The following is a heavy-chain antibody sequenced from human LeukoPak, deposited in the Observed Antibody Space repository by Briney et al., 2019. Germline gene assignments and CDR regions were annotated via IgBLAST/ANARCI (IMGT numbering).Heavy chain of an antibody. CDR1: GGSFSGYY. CDR2: INYSGST. D-gene: IGHD2-2*01. V-gene: IGHV4-34*01. J-gene: IGHJ4*02. CDR3: ARPRRCSSTSCYRPGGYFDY. Sequence: PSETLSLTCAVYGGSFSGYYWSWIRQPPGKGLEWIGEINYSGSTNYNPSLKSRVTISVDTSKNQFSLKLSSVTAADTAVYYCARPRRCSSTSCYRPGGYFDYWGQGTLVTVSS.